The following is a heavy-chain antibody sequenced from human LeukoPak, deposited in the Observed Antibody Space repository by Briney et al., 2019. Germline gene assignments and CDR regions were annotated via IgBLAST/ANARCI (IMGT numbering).Heavy chain of an antibody. CDR3: ARDPYYYDSSNFDY. CDR1: GFTFSSYA. J-gene: IGHJ4*02. CDR2: ISGSGGST. D-gene: IGHD3-22*01. V-gene: IGHV3-23*01. Sequence: GGSLRLSCAASGFTFSSYAMSWVRQAPGKGLEWVSAISGSGGSTYYADSVKGRFTISRDNSKNTLYLQMNSLRAEDTAVYYCARDPYYYDSSNFDYWGQGTLVTVSS.